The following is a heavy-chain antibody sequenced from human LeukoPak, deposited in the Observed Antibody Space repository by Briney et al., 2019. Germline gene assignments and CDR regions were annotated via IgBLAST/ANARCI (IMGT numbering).Heavy chain of an antibody. CDR3: ARGPIAAAGY. V-gene: IGHV4-39*01. J-gene: IGHJ4*02. CDR2: IYYSGST. CDR1: GGSISSSSYY. D-gene: IGHD6-13*01. Sequence: KPSETLSLTCTVSGGSISSSSYYWGWIRQPPGKGLEWIGSIYYSGSTYYNPSLKSRATISVDTSKNQFSLKLSSVTAADTAVYYCARGPIAAAGYWGQGALVTVSS.